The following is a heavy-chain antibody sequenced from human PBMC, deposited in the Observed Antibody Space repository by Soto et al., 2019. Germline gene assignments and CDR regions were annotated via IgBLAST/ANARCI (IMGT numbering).Heavy chain of an antibody. Sequence: SDTLSRTCTVSGGSISSGDHYWSWIRQPPGKGLEWIGYIYYSGTTYYNPSLKSRVTISVDTSENQFSLKVNSVTAADTAVYYCASALIPLWPHYYYCMDDWGDGTTVTVP. CDR2: IYYSGTT. CDR3: ASALIPLWPHYYYCMDD. J-gene: IGHJ6*02. V-gene: IGHV4-30-4*02. CDR1: GGSISSGDHY. D-gene: IGHD3-16*01.